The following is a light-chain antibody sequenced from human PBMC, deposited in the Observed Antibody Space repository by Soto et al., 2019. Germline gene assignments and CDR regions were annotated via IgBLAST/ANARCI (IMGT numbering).Light chain of an antibody. J-gene: IGLJ2*01. Sequence: QSVLTQPPSVSGAPGQRVTISCTGTSSNIGAGYDVYWYQQLPGTAPKLLISGNNNRPSGVPDRFSGSRSGTAASLAITGLQAEDEADYYCSSYAGNNNFVVFGGGTKVTVL. CDR2: GNN. CDR3: SSYAGNNNFVV. CDR1: SSNIGAGYD. V-gene: IGLV1-40*01.